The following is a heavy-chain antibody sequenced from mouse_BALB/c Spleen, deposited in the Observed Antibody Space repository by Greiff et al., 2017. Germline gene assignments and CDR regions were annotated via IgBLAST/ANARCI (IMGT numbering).Heavy chain of an antibody. Sequence: VQLKQSGAELVRSGASVKLSCTASGFNIKDYYMHWVKQRPEQGLEWIGWIDPENGDTDYAPKFQGKATMTADTSSNTAYLQLSSLTSEGTAVYYCDDRGNGGGVDYWGQGTSVTVSS. D-gene: IGHD1-2*01. V-gene: IGHV14-4*02. CDR1: GFNIKDYY. CDR2: IDPENGDT. CDR3: DDRGNGGGVDY. J-gene: IGHJ4*01.